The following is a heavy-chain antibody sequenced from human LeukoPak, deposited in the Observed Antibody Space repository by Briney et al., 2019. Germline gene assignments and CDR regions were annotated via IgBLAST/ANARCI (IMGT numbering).Heavy chain of an antibody. D-gene: IGHD2-15*01. CDR1: GFTVSSSY. J-gene: IGHJ4*02. V-gene: IGHV3-53*01. CDR3: ARVSACSSSDSCYSGY. CDR2: IYIGGNT. Sequence: GGSLRLSCAASGFTVSSSYMSWVRQAPGKGLEWVSVIYIGGNTYYAESVKGRFTISRDNSENTLYLQLNSLRAEDTAVYYCARVSACSSSDSCYSGYWGQGTLVTVSS.